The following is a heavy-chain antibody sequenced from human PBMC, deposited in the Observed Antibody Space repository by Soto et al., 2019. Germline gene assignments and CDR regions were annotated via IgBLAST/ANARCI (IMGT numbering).Heavy chain of an antibody. CDR1: GYIFTSYG. CDR3: ARDAIVLGKAAGLDY. V-gene: IGHV1-18*01. CDR2: ISAYNGNT. J-gene: IGHJ4*02. Sequence: ASVKVSCKASGYIFTSYGISWVRQAPGQGLEWMGWISAYNGNTNYAQKLQGRVTMTTDTSTSTAYMELRSLRSDNTAVYYCARDAIVLGKAAGLDYWGQGTLVTVSS. D-gene: IGHD6-13*01.